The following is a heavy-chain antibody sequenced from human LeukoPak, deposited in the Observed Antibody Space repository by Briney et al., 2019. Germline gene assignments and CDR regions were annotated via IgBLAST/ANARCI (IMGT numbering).Heavy chain of an antibody. CDR1: GFTFSSYA. CDR3: ASGVGIAAAGYYFDY. CDR2: ISYDGSNK. Sequence: PGGSPRLSCAASGFTFSSYAMHWVRQAPGEGLEWVAVISYDGSNKYYADSVKGRFTISRDNSKNTLYLQMNSLRAEDTAVYYCASGVGIAAAGYYFDYWGQGTLVTVSS. J-gene: IGHJ4*02. D-gene: IGHD6-13*01. V-gene: IGHV3-30-3*01.